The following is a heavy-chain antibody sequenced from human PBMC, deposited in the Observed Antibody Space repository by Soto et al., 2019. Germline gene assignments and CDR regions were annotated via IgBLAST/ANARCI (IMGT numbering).Heavy chain of an antibody. D-gene: IGHD3-10*01. J-gene: IGHJ3*02. CDR2: IYYSWST. CDR1: GGSMSSYY. Sequence: LXLTCTVSGGSMSSYYWSWIRQPPGKGLEWIGYIYYSWSTNYNPSLKSRVTISVDTSKNQFSLKLSSVTAADTAVYYCARVAPITMVRGVIKHAFDIWGQGTMVTVSS. CDR3: ARVAPITMVRGVIKHAFDI. V-gene: IGHV4-59*01.